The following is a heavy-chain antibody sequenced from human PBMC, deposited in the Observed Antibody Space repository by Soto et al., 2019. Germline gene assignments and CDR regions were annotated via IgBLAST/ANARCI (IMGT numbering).Heavy chain of an antibody. V-gene: IGHV4-39*01. D-gene: IGHD3-16*01. CDR1: GGSISSSSYY. J-gene: IGHJ4*02. CDR2: IYYSGST. CDR3: ASQNLGLWGRRGKDY. Sequence: SETLSLTCTVSGGSISSSSYYWGWIRQPPGKGLEWIGSIYYSGSTYYNPSLKSRVTISVDTSKNQFSLKLSSVTAADTAVYYCASQNLGLWGRRGKDYWGQGTLVTVSS.